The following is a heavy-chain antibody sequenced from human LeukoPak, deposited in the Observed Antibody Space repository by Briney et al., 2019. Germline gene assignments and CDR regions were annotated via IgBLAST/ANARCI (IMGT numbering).Heavy chain of an antibody. CDR2: INHSGST. V-gene: IGHV4-34*01. J-gene: IGHJ3*02. CDR1: GGSISGYY. CDR3: ARPIVVVPLRAFDI. Sequence: SETLSLTCTVSGGSISGYYWSWIRQPPGKGLEWIGEINHSGSTNYNPSLKSRVTISVNTSKNQFSLKLSSVTAADTAVYYCARPIVVVPLRAFDIWGQGTLVTVSS. D-gene: IGHD2-21*01.